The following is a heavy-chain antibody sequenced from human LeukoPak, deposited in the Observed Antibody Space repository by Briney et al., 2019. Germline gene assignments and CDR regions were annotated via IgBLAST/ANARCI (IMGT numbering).Heavy chain of an antibody. J-gene: IGHJ5*02. Sequence: GGSLRLSCAASGFTVSSTYMSWVRQAPGKGLEWVSVIYSGGNIYYIDSVKGRFTISRDNSKNTLYLQMNSLRAEDTAVYYCARDGTYYDFWSGYPRNWFDPWGQGTLVTVSS. D-gene: IGHD3-3*01. CDR3: ARDGTYYDFWSGYPRNWFDP. CDR1: GFTVSSTY. CDR2: IYSGGNI. V-gene: IGHV3-53*01.